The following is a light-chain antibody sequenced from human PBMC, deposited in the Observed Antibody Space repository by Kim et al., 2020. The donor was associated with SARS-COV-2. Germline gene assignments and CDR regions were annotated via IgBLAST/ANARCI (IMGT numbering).Light chain of an antibody. CDR1: QSISSY. CDR3: QQCYSTPYT. V-gene: IGKV1-39*01. CDR2: AAS. J-gene: IGKJ2*01. Sequence: SASVGDRVTITCRASQSISSYLNWYQQKPGKAPKVLIYAASSLQSGVPPRFSGSGSGTDFTLTISSLQPEDFATYYCQQCYSTPYTFGQGTKLEIK.